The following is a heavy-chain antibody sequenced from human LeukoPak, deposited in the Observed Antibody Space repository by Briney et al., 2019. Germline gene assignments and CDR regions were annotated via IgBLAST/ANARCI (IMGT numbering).Heavy chain of an antibody. V-gene: IGHV3-23*01. CDR3: AQGGYFAFDF. CDR1: GFTFSSYA. Sequence: GGSLRLSCAASGFTFSSYAMSWVRQAPGKGLEWVSAISGSGGSTYYADSVKGRFTISRDNSKSTLYLEMNSLRADDTAVYYCAQGGYFAFDFWGQGTMVTVSS. D-gene: IGHD2-2*03. CDR2: ISGSGGST. J-gene: IGHJ3*01.